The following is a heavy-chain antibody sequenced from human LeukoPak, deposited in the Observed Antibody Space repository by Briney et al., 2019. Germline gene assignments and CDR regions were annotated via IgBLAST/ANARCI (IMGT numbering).Heavy chain of an antibody. D-gene: IGHD4-17*01. Sequence: PGGSLRLSCAASGFTFNNYAMNWVRQAPGKGLEWVSSISGGGETTYYADSVKGRFTISRDNAKNSLYLQMNSLRAEDTAVYYCARADSDYGDLRTVYGMDVWGQGTTVTVSS. V-gene: IGHV3-23*01. CDR2: ISGGGETT. CDR1: GFTFNNYA. CDR3: ARADSDYGDLRTVYGMDV. J-gene: IGHJ6*02.